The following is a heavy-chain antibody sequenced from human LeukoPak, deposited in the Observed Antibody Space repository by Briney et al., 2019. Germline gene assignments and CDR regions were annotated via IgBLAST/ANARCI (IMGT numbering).Heavy chain of an antibody. CDR1: AFTFSSYG. CDR2: ISGSGAGT. J-gene: IGHJ4*02. D-gene: IGHD2-21*02. CDR3: ARASYCGGDCYSWFDY. Sequence: GTLRLSCAASAFTFSSYGVGWVRQAPGKGLDWVSSISGSGAGTYYPGSVKGRFTISRENAKNSLYLQMNSLRAGDTAVYYCARASYCGGDCYSWFDYWGQGTLVTVSS. V-gene: IGHV3-23*01.